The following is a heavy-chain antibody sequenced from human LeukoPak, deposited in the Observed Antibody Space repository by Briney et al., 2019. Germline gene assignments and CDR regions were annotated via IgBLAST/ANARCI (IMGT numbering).Heavy chain of an antibody. V-gene: IGHV4-39*07. J-gene: IGHJ4*02. Sequence: SETLSLTCTVSGGSISSSRYYWGWIRQPPGKGLEWIGSIYYSGSTNYNPSLKSRVTISVDTSKNQFSLKLSSVTTADTAVYYCARDPPPKWWGQGTLVTVSS. D-gene: IGHD2-8*01. CDR1: GGSISSSRYY. CDR2: IYYSGST. CDR3: ARDPPPKW.